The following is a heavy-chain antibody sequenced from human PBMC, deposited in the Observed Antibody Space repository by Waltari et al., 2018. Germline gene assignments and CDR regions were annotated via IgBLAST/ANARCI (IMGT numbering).Heavy chain of an antibody. V-gene: IGHV3-66*01. CDR1: GFTFSTYW. CDR3: ASDPGFANGMDG. J-gene: IGHJ6*02. CDR2: TKGGGNT. Sequence: VQLVESGGGLVQPGGSLRLSCAASGFTFSTYWMTWVRQAPGKGLEWVSVTKGGGNTFYSDSVKGRFTISTDDSSNTLSLQMNSLRVEDTAVYYCASDPGFANGMDGWGQGTTVTVSS.